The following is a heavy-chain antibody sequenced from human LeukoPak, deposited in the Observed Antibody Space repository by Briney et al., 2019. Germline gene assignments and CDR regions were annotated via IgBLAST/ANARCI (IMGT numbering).Heavy chain of an antibody. V-gene: IGHV3-23*01. Sequence: PGGSLRLSCAASGFTFSSYGMSWVRQAPGKGLEWVSAISGIGGTTYYADSVKGRFTISRDNSKNTLYLQMNSLRAEDTAVYYCAKDLNYYDYGGEGTLLTLSS. CDR1: GFTFSSYG. CDR3: AKDLNYYDY. J-gene: IGHJ4*02. CDR2: ISGIGGTT.